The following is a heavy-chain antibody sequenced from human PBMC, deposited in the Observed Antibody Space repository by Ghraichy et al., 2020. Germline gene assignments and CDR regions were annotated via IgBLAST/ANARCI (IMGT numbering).Heavy chain of an antibody. V-gene: IGHV4-34*01. CDR1: GGSFSGYY. CDR3: VRGALGPRLQT. D-gene: IGHD1-26*01. CDR2: ISDSGRI. Sequence: SETLSLTCAVYGGSFSGYYWTWIRQPPGKGLEWIGQISDSGRITYNPSLKTRASISIDTSKNQISLRLTSVTAADTAVYFCVRGALGPRLQTWGQGTLVTVSS. J-gene: IGHJ5*02.